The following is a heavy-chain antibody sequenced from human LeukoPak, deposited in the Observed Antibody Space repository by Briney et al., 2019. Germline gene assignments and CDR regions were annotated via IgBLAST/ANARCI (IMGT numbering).Heavy chain of an antibody. CDR1: GGSISSGNW. CDR3: AREGDYDILTGYYFIDS. CDR2: IYHSGNT. V-gene: IGHV4-4*02. D-gene: IGHD3-9*01. J-gene: IGHJ4*02. Sequence: KASETLSLTCAVSGGSISSGNWWRWGRPPPGRGLEWIGEIYHSGNTNYNPSLKSRVTISVDWSKNHFSLKLSSVTAADTAVYYCAREGDYDILTGYYFIDSWRQGTLVTVSS.